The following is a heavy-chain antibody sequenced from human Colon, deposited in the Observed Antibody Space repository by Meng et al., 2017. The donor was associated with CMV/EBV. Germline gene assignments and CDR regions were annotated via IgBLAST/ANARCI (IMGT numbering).Heavy chain of an antibody. J-gene: IGHJ5*02. CDR3: ARDVMLPAPFFDP. CDR1: GESVKSEESF. Sequence: SGESVKSEESFWGWLRQPRGKGLEWSEYSHYSGNNNYNPSHKSRVTMSIDTSKNQFSLTLFSVTAADTAIYYCARDVMLPAPFFDPWGQGTLVTVSS. D-gene: IGHD2-2*01. CDR2: SHYSGNN. V-gene: IGHV4-61*08.